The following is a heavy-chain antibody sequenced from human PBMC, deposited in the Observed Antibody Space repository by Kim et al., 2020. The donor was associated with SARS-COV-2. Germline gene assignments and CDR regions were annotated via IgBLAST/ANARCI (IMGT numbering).Heavy chain of an antibody. CDR3: ATSRRRYSYGPWGFFDY. J-gene: IGHJ4*02. Sequence: SVKVSCKASGGTFSSYAISWVRQAPGQGLEWMGGIIPIFGTANYAQKFQGRVTITADESTSTAYMELSSLRSEDTAVYYCATSRRRYSYGPWGFFDYWGQGTLVTVSS. V-gene: IGHV1-69*13. D-gene: IGHD5-18*01. CDR1: GGTFSSYA. CDR2: IIPIFGTA.